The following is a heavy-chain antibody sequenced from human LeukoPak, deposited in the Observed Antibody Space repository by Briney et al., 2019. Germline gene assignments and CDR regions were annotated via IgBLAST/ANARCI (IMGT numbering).Heavy chain of an antibody. CDR1: GFTFSSYA. V-gene: IGHV3-23*01. J-gene: IGHJ4*02. CDR3: AKGFGTSCYLQLDY. Sequence: GGSLRLSCAASGFTFSSYAMSWVRQAPGKGLEWVSVISGSGGSTYYANSVKGRFTISRDNSKNTLYLQMDSLRTEDTAVYYCAKGFGTSCYLQLDYWGQGTLVTVSS. CDR2: ISGSGGST. D-gene: IGHD2-2*01.